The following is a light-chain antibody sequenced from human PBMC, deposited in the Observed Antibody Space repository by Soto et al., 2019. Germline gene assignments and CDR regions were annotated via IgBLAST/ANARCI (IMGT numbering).Light chain of an antibody. CDR1: SSDVGSYDL. Sequence: QSALTQPASVSGSPGQSITIPCTGTSSDVGSYDLVSWYQQPPGKAPKLMIYEDTKRPSGISTRFSGSKSGNAASLTISGLQAEDEADYYCCSYAGSGTFVFGTGTKLTVL. J-gene: IGLJ1*01. V-gene: IGLV2-23*01. CDR3: CSYAGSGTFV. CDR2: EDT.